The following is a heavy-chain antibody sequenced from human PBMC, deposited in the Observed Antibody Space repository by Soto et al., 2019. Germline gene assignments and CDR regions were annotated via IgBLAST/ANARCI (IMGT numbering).Heavy chain of an antibody. V-gene: IGHV1-3*01. Sequence: ASVKVSCKASGYTFTSYAMHWVHQDPGQRLEWMGWINAGNGNTKYSQKFQGRVTITRDTSASTAYMELSSLRSEDTAVYYCARSKQGIAVAGTFDYWGQGTLVTVSS. CDR1: GYTFTSYA. J-gene: IGHJ4*02. CDR3: ARSKQGIAVAGTFDY. CDR2: INAGNGNT. D-gene: IGHD6-19*01.